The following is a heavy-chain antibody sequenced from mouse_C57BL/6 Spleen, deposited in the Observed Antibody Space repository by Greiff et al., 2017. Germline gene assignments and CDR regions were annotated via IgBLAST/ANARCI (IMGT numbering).Heavy chain of an antibody. J-gene: IGHJ4*01. CDR3: ATMAYYAMDY. D-gene: IGHD1-1*02. CDR2: ISSGSSTI. V-gene: IGHV5-17*01. Sequence: EVQLVESGGGLVKPGGSLKLSCAASGFTFSDYGMHWVRQAPEKGLEWVAYISSGSSTIYYADTVKGRFTISRDNAKNTLFLQMTSLRSEDTAMYYCATMAYYAMDYWGQGTSVTVSS. CDR1: GFTFSDYG.